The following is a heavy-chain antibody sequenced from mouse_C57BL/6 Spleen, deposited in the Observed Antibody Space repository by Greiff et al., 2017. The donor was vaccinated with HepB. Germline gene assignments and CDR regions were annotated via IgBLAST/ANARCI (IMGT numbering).Heavy chain of an antibody. CDR3: ASITTVVASYYFDY. CDR1: GYAFSSSW. J-gene: IGHJ2*01. V-gene: IGHV1-82*01. D-gene: IGHD1-1*01. CDR2: IYPGDGDT. Sequence: QVHVKQSGPELVKPGASVKISCKASGYAFSSSWMNWVKQRPGKGLEWIGRIYPGDGDTNYNGKFKGKATLTADKSSSTAYMQLSSLTSEDSAVYFCASITTVVASYYFDYWGQGTTLTVSS.